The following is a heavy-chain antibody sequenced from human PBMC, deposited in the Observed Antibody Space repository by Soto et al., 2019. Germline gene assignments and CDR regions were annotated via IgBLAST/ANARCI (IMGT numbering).Heavy chain of an antibody. CDR2: ISYDGSNK. Sequence: PGGSLRLSCAASGFTFSSYAMHWVRQAPGKGLEWVAVISYDGSNKYYADSVKGRFTISRDNSKNTLYLQMNSLRAEDTAVYYCVKDGDPVEPIGESGGHGTLVNVCS. CDR1: GFTFSSYA. CDR3: VKDGDPVEPIGES. V-gene: IGHV3-30-3*01. D-gene: IGHD7-27*01. J-gene: IGHJ4*01.